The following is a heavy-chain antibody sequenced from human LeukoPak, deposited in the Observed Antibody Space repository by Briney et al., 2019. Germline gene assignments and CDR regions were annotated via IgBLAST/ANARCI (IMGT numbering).Heavy chain of an antibody. CDR3: ARYYADTAMVPYYYYGMDV. Sequence: PGRSLRLSCAASGFTFSSYAMHWVRQAPGKGLEWVAVISYDGSNKYYADSVKGRFTISRDNSKNTLYLQMNSLRAEDTAVYYCARYYADTAMVPYYYYGMDVWGQGTTVTVSS. V-gene: IGHV3-30-3*01. J-gene: IGHJ6*02. CDR1: GFTFSSYA. CDR2: ISYDGSNK. D-gene: IGHD5-18*01.